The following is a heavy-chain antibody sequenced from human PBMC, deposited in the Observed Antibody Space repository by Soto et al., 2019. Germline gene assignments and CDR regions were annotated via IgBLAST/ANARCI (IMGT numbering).Heavy chain of an antibody. V-gene: IGHV3-30-3*01. J-gene: IGHJ3*02. D-gene: IGHD2-15*01. Sequence: PGGSLRLSCAASGFTFSSYAMHWVRQAPGKGLEWVAVISYDGSNKYYADSVKGRFTISRDNAKNSLYLQMNSLRAEDTAVYYCARETKLGYCSGGSCYSAAFDIWGQGTMVTVSS. CDR2: ISYDGSNK. CDR1: GFTFSSYA. CDR3: ARETKLGYCSGGSCYSAAFDI.